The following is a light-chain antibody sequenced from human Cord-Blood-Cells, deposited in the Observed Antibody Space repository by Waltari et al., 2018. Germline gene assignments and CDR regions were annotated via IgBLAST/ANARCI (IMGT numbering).Light chain of an antibody. CDR1: QGISSA. CDR2: DAS. CDR3: QLFNSYPLT. V-gene: IGKV1-13*02. Sequence: AIQLTQSPSSLSASVGDRVTITCRASQGISSALAWYQQKPGKAPKLLIYDASSLESGVPSKFSGSRSWTNVTLTNSSLEPEDFATFYCQLFNSYPLTFGGGTKVEIK. J-gene: IGKJ4*01.